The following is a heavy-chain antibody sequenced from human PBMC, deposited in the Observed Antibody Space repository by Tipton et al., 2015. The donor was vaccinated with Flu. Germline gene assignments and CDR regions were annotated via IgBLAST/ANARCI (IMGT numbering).Heavy chain of an antibody. V-gene: IGHV3-7*03. Sequence: SLRLSCAASGFIFRSYWMSWVRQAPGKGLEWVANIKLDGSEKYYVDSVKGRFTISRDNAKNSLYLQMNTLRAEDTAVHYCARLHSTGWYGIDYWGQGTLVTVSS. CDR1: GFIFRSYW. CDR3: ARLHSTGWYGIDY. D-gene: IGHD6-19*01. J-gene: IGHJ4*02. CDR2: IKLDGSEK.